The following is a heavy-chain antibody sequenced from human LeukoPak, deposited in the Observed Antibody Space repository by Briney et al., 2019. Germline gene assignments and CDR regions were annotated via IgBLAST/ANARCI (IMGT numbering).Heavy chain of an antibody. CDR3: ARAKGSSSWYWLDP. V-gene: IGHV4-61*02. CDR1: GGSISSGSFY. D-gene: IGHD6-13*01. Sequence: PSQTLSLTCTVSGGSISSGSFYWSWIRQPAGKGLEWIGRIYTSGNTNYNPSLKSRVTISVDTSKNQFSLKLSSVTAADTAVYYCARAKGSSSWYWLDPWGQGTLVTVSS. CDR2: IYTSGNT. J-gene: IGHJ5*02.